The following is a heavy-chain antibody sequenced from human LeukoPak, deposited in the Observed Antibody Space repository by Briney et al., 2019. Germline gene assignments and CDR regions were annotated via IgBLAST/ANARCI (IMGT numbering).Heavy chain of an antibody. CDR2: ISGSGGST. V-gene: IGHV3-23*01. D-gene: IGHD6-13*01. Sequence: GGSLRLSCAASGFTFSSYAMSWVRQAPGKGLEWVSAISGSGGSTYYADSVKGRFTIPRDNSKNTLYLQMNSLRAEDTAVYYCAKGGSSWFGDYYYYYMDVWGKGTTVTVSS. J-gene: IGHJ6*03. CDR3: AKGGSSWFGDYYYYYMDV. CDR1: GFTFSSYA.